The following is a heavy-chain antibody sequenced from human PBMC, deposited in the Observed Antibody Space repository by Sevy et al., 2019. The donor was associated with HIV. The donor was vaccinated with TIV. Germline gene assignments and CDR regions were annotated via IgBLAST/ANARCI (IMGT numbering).Heavy chain of an antibody. V-gene: IGHV4-59*08. Sequence: SETLSLTCTVSGGSISSYYWSWIRQPPGKGLEWIGYIYYSGSTNYNPSLKSRVTISVDTSKNQFSLKLSSVTAADTAVYYCARQYSGYDGYDYWGQGTLVTVSS. D-gene: IGHD5-12*01. CDR2: IYYSGST. J-gene: IGHJ4*02. CDR1: GGSISSYY. CDR3: ARQYSGYDGYDY.